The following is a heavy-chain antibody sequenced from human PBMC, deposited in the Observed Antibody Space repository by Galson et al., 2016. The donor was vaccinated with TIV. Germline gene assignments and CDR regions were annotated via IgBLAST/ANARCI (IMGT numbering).Heavy chain of an antibody. Sequence: SLRLSCAVSGFTLRNAWMSWVRQAPGKGLEWVGRIKSETDDGTTNYAAPVKGRFTISRDDSENTLYLQLSSLNAEDTAVHYCATVGNPAYFKFWGQGTLVTVSS. CDR3: ATVGNPAYFKF. CDR1: GFTLRNAW. J-gene: IGHJ4*02. CDR2: IKSETDDGTT. D-gene: IGHD2/OR15-2a*01. V-gene: IGHV3-15*06.